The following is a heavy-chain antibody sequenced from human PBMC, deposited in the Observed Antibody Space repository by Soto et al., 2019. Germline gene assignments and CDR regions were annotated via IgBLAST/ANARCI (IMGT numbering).Heavy chain of an antibody. D-gene: IGHD4-4*01. J-gene: IGHJ4*02. V-gene: IGHV3-9*01. CDR3: AKDMGSYSNYGEYYFDY. CDR1: GFTFEDYA. CDR2: ISWNSGSI. Sequence: EVQLVESGGGLVQPGRSLRLSCAASGFTFEDYAMHWVRQAPGKGLEWVSGISWNSGSIGYADSVKGRFTISRDNAKNSLYLQMNSLRAEDTALYYCAKDMGSYSNYGEYYFDYWGQGTLVTVSS.